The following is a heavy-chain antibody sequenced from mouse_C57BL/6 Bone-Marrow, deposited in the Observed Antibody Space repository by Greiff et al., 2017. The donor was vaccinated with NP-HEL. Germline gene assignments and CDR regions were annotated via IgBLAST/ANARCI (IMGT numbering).Heavy chain of an antibody. J-gene: IGHJ2*01. CDR1: GFTFSDYG. V-gene: IGHV5-17*01. CDR2: ISSGSSTI. D-gene: IGHD2-9*01. Sequence: EVQLVESGGGLVKPGGSLKLSCAASGFTFSDYGMHWVRQAPEKGLEWVAYISSGSSTIYYADTVKGRFTISRDNAKNTLFLQMTSLRSEDTAMYYCARPPTMVTTGFDYWGQGTTLTVSS. CDR3: ARPPTMVTTGFDY.